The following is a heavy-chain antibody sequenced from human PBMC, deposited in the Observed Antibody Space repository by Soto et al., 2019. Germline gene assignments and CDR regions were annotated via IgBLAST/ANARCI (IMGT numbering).Heavy chain of an antibody. CDR2: ISVYNGNT. D-gene: IGHD3-22*01. J-gene: IGHJ4*02. CDR3: ARGRRPINGGRYDTSGYFDY. V-gene: IGHV1-18*01. Sequence: QVQLVQSGAEVKEPGASVKVSCKASGYSFIGYGLSWVRQAPGQGLEWMGWISVYNGNTNYAQNFQGRVTVTPDTSTSTVYMELRSLRSDDTAVYYCARGRRPINGGRYDTSGYFDYWGQGTLVTVSS. CDR1: GYSFIGYG.